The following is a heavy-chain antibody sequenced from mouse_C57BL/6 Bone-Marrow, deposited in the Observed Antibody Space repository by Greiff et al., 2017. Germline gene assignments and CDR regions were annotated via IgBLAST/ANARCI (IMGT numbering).Heavy chain of an antibody. D-gene: IGHD3-3*01. CDR2: ISPSDSYT. CDR1: GYTFTSYW. J-gene: IGHJ2*01. Sequence: VQLVESGAELVKPGASVKLSCKASGYTFTSYWMQWVKQRPGQGLEWIGEISPSDSYTNYNQKFKGKATLTVDTSSSTAYMQLSSLTSENSAVYYCARFGLGSDYWGQGTTLTVSS. V-gene: IGHV1-50*01. CDR3: ARFGLGSDY.